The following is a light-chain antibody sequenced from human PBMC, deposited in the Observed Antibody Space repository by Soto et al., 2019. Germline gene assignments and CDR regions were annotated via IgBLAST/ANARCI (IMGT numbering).Light chain of an antibody. CDR2: DAS. J-gene: IGKJ4*01. Sequence: DIQMTQSPSTLSASVGDRVTISCRASQSVGSWLAWYQQKPGKAPKFLIYDASTLESGVPSRFSGSGSGTEFTLTISSLQPDDFATYYCQQYDNSPLTFGGGTKLEI. V-gene: IGKV1-5*01. CDR3: QQYDNSPLT. CDR1: QSVGSW.